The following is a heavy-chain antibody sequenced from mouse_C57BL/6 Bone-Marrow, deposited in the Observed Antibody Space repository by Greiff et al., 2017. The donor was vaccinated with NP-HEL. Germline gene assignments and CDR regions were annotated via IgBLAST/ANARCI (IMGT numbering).Heavy chain of an antibody. CDR3: TTKTSYYDGSQYVDV. J-gene: IGHJ1*03. V-gene: IGHV14-4*01. D-gene: IGHD1-1*01. CDR2: IDPENGDT. Sequence: VQLQQSGAELVRPGASVKLSCTASGFNIKDDYMHWVKQRPEQGLEWIGWIDPENGDTEYASKFQGKATITADTSSNTAYLQLSSLTSEDTAVYYCTTKTSYYDGSQYVDVWGTGTTVTVSS. CDR1: GFNIKDDY.